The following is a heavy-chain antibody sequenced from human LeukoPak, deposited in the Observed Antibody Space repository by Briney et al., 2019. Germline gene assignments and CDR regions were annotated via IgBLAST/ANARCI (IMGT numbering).Heavy chain of an antibody. D-gene: IGHD4-17*01. J-gene: IGHJ3*02. Sequence: SETLSLTCAVSGDSFSSHYWTWIRQPPGRGLEWIGYISYIGTTNYNPSLKSRVTISIDTSKNQFSLKLSSVTTAVTAVYYCARDLVTVTKGFDIWGLGTMVSVSS. CDR1: GDSFSSHY. CDR2: ISYIGTT. V-gene: IGHV4-59*11. CDR3: ARDLVTVTKGFDI.